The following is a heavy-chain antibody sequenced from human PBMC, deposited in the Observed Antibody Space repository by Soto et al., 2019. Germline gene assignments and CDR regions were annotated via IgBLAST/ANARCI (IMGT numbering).Heavy chain of an antibody. V-gene: IGHV1-3*01. J-gene: IGHJ4*02. CDR2: INADNGNT. CDR3: ARDDVGSAWPS. CDR1: GYSFIANA. D-gene: IGHD6-19*01. Sequence: QVQLVQSAADVKKPGASVKVSCKTSGYSFIANAVHWVRQAPGQGLEWMGCINADNGNTKYSRKMQGRLTISRDTAASTVYMEPTGPTSEDTEIYFCARDDVGSAWPSWCQGTLITVSS.